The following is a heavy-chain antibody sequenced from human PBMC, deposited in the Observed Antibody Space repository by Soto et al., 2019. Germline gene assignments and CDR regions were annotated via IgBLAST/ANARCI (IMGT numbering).Heavy chain of an antibody. CDR3: ACSKSGYDYVTGWFDP. CDR1: GGSISSSSYY. V-gene: IGHV4-39*01. Sequence: QLQLQESGPGLVKPSETLSLTCTVSGGSISSSSYYWGWIRHPPGKGLEWIGSIYYSGSAYYNPSLKSRVTISVDTSQNQFSLKLSSVTAADTAVYYCACSKSGYDYVTGWFDPWGQGTLVTVSS. CDR2: IYYSGSA. J-gene: IGHJ5*02. D-gene: IGHD5-12*01.